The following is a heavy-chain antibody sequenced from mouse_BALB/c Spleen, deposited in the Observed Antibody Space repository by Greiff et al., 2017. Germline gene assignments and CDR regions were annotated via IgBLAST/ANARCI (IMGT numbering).Heavy chain of an antibody. CDR2: IWGDGST. Sequence: QVQLKESGPGLVAPSQSLSIPCTVSGFSLTGFGVNWGRQPPGKGLEWLGMIWGDGSTDYNSALKSRLSISKDNSKSQVFLKMNSLQTDDTARYYCASTTGTWFAYWGQGTLVTVSA. CDR3: ASTTGTWFAY. D-gene: IGHD4-1*02. CDR1: GFSLTGFG. J-gene: IGHJ3*01. V-gene: IGHV2-6-7*01.